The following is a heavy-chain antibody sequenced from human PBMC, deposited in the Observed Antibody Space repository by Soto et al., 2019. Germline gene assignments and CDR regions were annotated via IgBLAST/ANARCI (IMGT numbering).Heavy chain of an antibody. Sequence: GASVKVSCKASGYTFTSYGISWVRQAPGQGLEWMGWISAYNGNTNYAQKLQGRVTMTTDTSTSTAYMELRSLRSDDTAVYYCACASGSYYRLGAFDIWGQGTMVTVS. CDR1: GYTFTSYG. CDR3: ACASGSYYRLGAFDI. D-gene: IGHD1-26*01. J-gene: IGHJ3*02. V-gene: IGHV1-18*01. CDR2: ISAYNGNT.